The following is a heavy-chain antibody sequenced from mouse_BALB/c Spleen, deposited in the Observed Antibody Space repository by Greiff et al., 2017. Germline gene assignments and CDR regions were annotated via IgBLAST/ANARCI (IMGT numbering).Heavy chain of an antibody. CDR2: INPSNGGT. Sequence: QVQLQQSGAELVKPGASVKLSCKASGYTFTSYYMYWVKQTPGQGLEWIGEINPSNGGTNFNEKFKSKATLTVDKSTSTAYMQLSSLTSEDSAVYYCTRGVDWYFDVWGAGTTVTVSS. CDR3: TRGVDWYFDV. CDR1: GYTFTSYY. D-gene: IGHD1-1*01. J-gene: IGHJ1*01. V-gene: IGHV1S81*02.